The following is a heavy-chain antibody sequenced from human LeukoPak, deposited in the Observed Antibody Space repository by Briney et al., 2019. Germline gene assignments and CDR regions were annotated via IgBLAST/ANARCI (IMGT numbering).Heavy chain of an antibody. Sequence: SSETLSLTCTVSGGSISSSSYYWGWIHQPPGKGLEWIGSIYYSGSTYYNPSLKSRVTISVDTSKNQFSLKLSSVTAADTAVYYCARGRAIFDCSGGSCYRHDAFDIWGQGTMVTVSS. CDR3: ARGRAIFDCSGGSCYRHDAFDI. CDR1: GGSISSSSYY. D-gene: IGHD2-15*01. V-gene: IGHV4-39*07. CDR2: IYYSGST. J-gene: IGHJ3*02.